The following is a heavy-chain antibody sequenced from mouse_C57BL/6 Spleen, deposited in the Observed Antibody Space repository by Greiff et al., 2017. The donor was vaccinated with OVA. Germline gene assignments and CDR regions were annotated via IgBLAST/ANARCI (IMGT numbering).Heavy chain of an antibody. D-gene: IGHD2-4*01. V-gene: IGHV10-1*01. Sequence: EVKLVESGGGLVQPKGSLKLSCAASGFSFNTYAMNWVRQAPGKGLEWVARIRRKSNNYATYYADSVKDRFTISRDASESMLYLHMHNLKTEDTAVDYCVRGGDYDNYLDDWGKGTTLTVSS. CDR2: IRRKSNNYAT. CDR3: VRGGDYDNYLDD. CDR1: GFSFNTYA. J-gene: IGHJ2*01.